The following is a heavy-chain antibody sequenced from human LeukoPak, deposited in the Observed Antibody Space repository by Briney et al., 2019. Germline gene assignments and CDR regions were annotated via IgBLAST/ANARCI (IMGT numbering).Heavy chain of an antibody. CDR1: GYSFTSYW. V-gene: IGHV5-51*01. Sequence: GESLKISCKGSGYSFTSYWIGWVRQMPGKGLEWMGIIYPGDSDTRYSPSFQGQVTISADKSISTAYLQWSSLKASDTAMYYCARHVIAVAGAELDAFDIWGQGTMVTVSS. D-gene: IGHD6-19*01. J-gene: IGHJ3*02. CDR3: ARHVIAVAGAELDAFDI. CDR2: IYPGDSDT.